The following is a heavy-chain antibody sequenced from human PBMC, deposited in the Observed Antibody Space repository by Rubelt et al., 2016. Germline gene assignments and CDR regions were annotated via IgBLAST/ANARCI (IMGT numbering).Heavy chain of an antibody. CDR3: AKGLSHGGYCSSTSCYSQRSPNYYYGMDV. V-gene: IGHV3-30*18. D-gene: IGHD2-2*02. CDR1: GFTFSSYG. CDR2: ISYDGSNK. J-gene: IGHJ6*02. Sequence: GRSLRLSCAASGFTFSSYGMHWVRQAPGKGLEWVAVISYDGSNKYYADSVKGRFTISRDNSKNTLYLQMNSLRAEDTAVYYCAKGLSHGGYCSSTSCYSQRSPNYYYGMDVWGQGTTVTVSS.